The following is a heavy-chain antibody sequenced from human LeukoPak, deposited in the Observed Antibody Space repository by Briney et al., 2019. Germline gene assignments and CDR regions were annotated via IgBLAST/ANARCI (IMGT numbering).Heavy chain of an antibody. V-gene: IGHV3-21*01. D-gene: IGHD3-10*01. CDR2: ISSSSSYI. CDR3: ARESTMVRGALDY. CDR1: GFTFSSYS. J-gene: IGHJ4*02. Sequence: GESLRLSCAASGFTFSSYSMNWVRQAPGKGLEWVSSISSSSSYIYYADSVKGRFTISRDNAKNSLYLQMNSLRAEDTAVYYCARESTMVRGALDYWGQGTLVTVSS.